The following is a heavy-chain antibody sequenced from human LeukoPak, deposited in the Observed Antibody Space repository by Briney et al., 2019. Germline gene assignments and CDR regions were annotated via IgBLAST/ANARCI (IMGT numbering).Heavy chain of an antibody. CDR1: GYRFTNYW. Sequence: GESLKISCKGSGYRFTNYWISWVRQMPGKGLEWMGRFYSSDSYTNYSPSFQGHVTISADKSISTAYMELSRLRSDDTAVYYCARVGYGGNSEVGYYYYGMDVWGQGTTVTVSS. V-gene: IGHV5-10-1*01. CDR2: FYSSDSYT. CDR3: ARVGYGGNSEVGYYYYGMDV. J-gene: IGHJ6*02. D-gene: IGHD4-23*01.